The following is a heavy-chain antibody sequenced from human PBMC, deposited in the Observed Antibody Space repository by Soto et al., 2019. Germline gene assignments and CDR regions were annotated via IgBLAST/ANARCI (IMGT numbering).Heavy chain of an antibody. J-gene: IGHJ1*01. CDR2: FDPEDGET. CDR1: GYTLTELS. Sequence: QVQLVQSGAEVKKPGASVKVSCKVSGYTLTELSMHWVRQAPGKGLEWMGGFDPEDGETIYAQKFQGRVTMTEDTSTDTAYMELSRLRSEDTAVDYCATAIPYYDSSGSDEYFQHWGQGTLVTVSS. CDR3: ATAIPYYDSSGSDEYFQH. D-gene: IGHD3-22*01. V-gene: IGHV1-24*01.